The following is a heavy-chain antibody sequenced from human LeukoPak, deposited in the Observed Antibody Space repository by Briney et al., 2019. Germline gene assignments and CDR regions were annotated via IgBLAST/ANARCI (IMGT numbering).Heavy chain of an antibody. CDR3: ARVIELVRGVSNWFDP. CDR2: INTNTGNP. D-gene: IGHD3-10*01. CDR1: GYTFTSYA. V-gene: IGHV7-4-1*02. Sequence: GASVKVSCKASGYTFTSYAMNWVRQAPGQGLEWMGWINTNTGNPTYAQGFTGRFVFSLDTSVSTAYLQISSLKAEDTAVYYCARVIELVRGVSNWFDPWGQGTLVTVSS. J-gene: IGHJ5*02.